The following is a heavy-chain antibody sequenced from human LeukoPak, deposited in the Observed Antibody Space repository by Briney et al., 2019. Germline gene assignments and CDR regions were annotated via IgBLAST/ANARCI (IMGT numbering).Heavy chain of an antibody. J-gene: IGHJ4*02. CDR3: VREGRVSGYDFDC. V-gene: IGHV3-74*03. CDR1: GFTFSSYW. Sequence: PGGSLRLSCAASGFTFSSYWMHWVRQVPGKGLVWVSRINSDGSSITYADSVKGRFTISRDKPRNTLYLQMNSLRVEDTAVYYCVREGRVSGYDFDCWGQRTLVTISS. D-gene: IGHD5-12*01. CDR2: INSDGSSI.